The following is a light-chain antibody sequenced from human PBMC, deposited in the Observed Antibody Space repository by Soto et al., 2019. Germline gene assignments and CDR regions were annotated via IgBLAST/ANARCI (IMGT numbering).Light chain of an antibody. CDR3: TSYAGGNNV. Sequence: QSALTQPPSPSGSPGQSVTISCTGTSSDVGGYNYVSWYQQNPGKVPKLMIYEVTKRTSGVPDRFSGSKSGNTASLTVSGLQAEYEADYYCTSYAGGNNVFGTGTKVTVL. V-gene: IGLV2-8*01. CDR2: EVT. CDR1: SSDVGGYNY. J-gene: IGLJ1*01.